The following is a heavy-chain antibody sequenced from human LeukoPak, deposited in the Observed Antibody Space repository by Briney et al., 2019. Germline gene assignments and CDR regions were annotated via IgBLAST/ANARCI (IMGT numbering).Heavy chain of an antibody. CDR2: TYYRSKWYN. V-gene: IGHV6-1*01. J-gene: IGHJ6*03. CDR1: GDSVSINSAA. CDR3: ARAFLGYDFWSGYNYYYYMDV. Sequence: SQTLSLTCAISGDSVSINSAAWNWIRQSPSRGLEWLGRTYYRSKWYNDYAVSVKSRITINPDTSKNQFSLQLNSVTPEDTAVYYCARAFLGYDFWSGYNYYYYMDVWGKGTTVTVSS. D-gene: IGHD3-3*01.